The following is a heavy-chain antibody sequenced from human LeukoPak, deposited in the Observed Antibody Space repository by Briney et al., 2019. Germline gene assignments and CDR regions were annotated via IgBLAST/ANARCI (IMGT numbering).Heavy chain of an antibody. V-gene: IGHV1-69*04. Sequence: SVEVSCKASGGTFSSYAISWVRQAPGQGLEWMGRIIPILGIANYAQKFQGRVTITADKSTSTAYMELSSLRSEDTAVYYCARDLGYCSGGSCHRDYVMDVWGQGTTVTVSS. CDR2: IIPILGIA. CDR3: ARDLGYCSGGSCHRDYVMDV. D-gene: IGHD2-15*01. J-gene: IGHJ6*02. CDR1: GGTFSSYA.